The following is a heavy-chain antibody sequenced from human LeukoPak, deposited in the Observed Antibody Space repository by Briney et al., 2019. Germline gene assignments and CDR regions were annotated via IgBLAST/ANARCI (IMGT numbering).Heavy chain of an antibody. CDR3: ARDLLGYNYHYMDV. CDR1: GFTFSSYN. D-gene: IGHD3-16*02. Sequence: GGSLRLSCAASGFTFSSYNMNWVRQAPGKGPEWISSISSSSNYIYYADSLKGRFTISRDNAKNSLYLQMNSLRGEDTAVYYCARDLLGYNYHYMDVWGKGTTVTVSS. V-gene: IGHV3-21*01. J-gene: IGHJ6*03. CDR2: ISSSSNYI.